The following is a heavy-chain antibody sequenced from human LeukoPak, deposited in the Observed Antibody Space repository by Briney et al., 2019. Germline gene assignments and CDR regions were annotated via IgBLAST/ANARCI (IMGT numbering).Heavy chain of an antibody. D-gene: IGHD3-10*01. CDR2: ISSSSNYM. J-gene: IGHJ5*02. CDR1: GFTFSSYS. V-gene: IGHV3-21*04. Sequence: GGSLRLSCAASGFTFSSYSMNWVRQAPGKGLEWVSSISSSSNYMYYADSVKGRFTISRDNSKNTLYLQMNSLRAEDTAVYYCAKSPWQHPGEDWFDPWGQGTLVTVSS. CDR3: AKSPWQHPGEDWFDP.